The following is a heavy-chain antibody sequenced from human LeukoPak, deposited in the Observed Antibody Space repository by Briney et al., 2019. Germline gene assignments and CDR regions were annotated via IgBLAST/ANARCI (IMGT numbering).Heavy chain of an antibody. D-gene: IGHD1-1*01. V-gene: IGHV1-18*01. CDR1: GYTFTDYG. CDR2: IRVYNGDT. J-gene: IGHJ4*02. Sequence: ASVKVSCKASGYTFTDYGLCWVRQAPGPGLEWMGWIRVYNGDTNYAQKFQGRLTVTTDPSTSTAYMELRSLRSDDTAAYYCARGGDNYMDFWGQGTLGTTSP. CDR3: ARGGDNYMDF.